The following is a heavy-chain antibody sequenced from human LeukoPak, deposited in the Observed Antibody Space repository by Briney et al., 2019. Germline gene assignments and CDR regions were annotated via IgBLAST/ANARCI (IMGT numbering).Heavy chain of an antibody. J-gene: IGHJ4*02. D-gene: IGHD2-2*01. CDR2: IYYSGST. V-gene: IGHV4-39*01. Sequence: PSETLSLTCTVSGGSISSSSYYWGWIRQPPGKGLEWIGSIYYSGSTYYNPSLKSRVTISVDTSKNQFSLKLSSVTAADTAVYYCARHTLPSVVVSNWGQGTLVTVSS. CDR3: ARHTLPSVVVSN. CDR1: GGSISSSSYY.